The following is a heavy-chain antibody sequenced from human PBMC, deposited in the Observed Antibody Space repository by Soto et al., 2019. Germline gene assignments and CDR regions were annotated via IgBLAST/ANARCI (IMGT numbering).Heavy chain of an antibody. CDR3: AGDGPAPYYSSGLDV. Sequence: QVQLVQSGGEVKKPGASVKVSCKTSGYSFTTYGISWVRQAPGQGLEWMGWISAYNGNTNYAQKLQDRVTMTTDTSTSTASMEPRSITSDVTPVYYCAGDGPAPYYSSGLDVCGQGSTVTLSS. CDR2: ISAYNGNT. J-gene: IGHJ6*02. V-gene: IGHV1-18*01. CDR1: GYSFTTYG.